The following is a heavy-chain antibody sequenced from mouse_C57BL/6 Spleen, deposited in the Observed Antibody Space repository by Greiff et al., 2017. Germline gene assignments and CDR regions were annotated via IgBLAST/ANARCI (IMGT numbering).Heavy chain of an antibody. D-gene: IGHD2-4*01. CDR3: AKDTDDYDAFDY. CDR2: ISDGGSYT. J-gene: IGHJ2*01. CDR1: GFTFSSYA. Sequence: EVKVVESGGGLVKPGGSLKLSCAASGFTFSSYAMSWVRQTPGKRLEWVATISDGGSYTYYPDNVKGRFTLSRDNAKNNLYLQMRHLKSEDTDMYYCAKDTDDYDAFDYWGQGTTLTVSS. V-gene: IGHV5-4*01.